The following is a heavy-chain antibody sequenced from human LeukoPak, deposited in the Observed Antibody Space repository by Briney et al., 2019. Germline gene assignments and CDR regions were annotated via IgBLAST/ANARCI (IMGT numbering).Heavy chain of an antibody. D-gene: IGHD3-10*01. J-gene: IGHJ4*02. Sequence: GGSLRLSCAASGFTFRSYAMSWVREAPGKGLEWGSASSGSGGSTYYADPVKGRFTISRDNSKNTLYLQMNSLRAEDTAVYYCAKDLGYYYGSGSYLDYWGQGTLVTVSS. V-gene: IGHV3-23*01. CDR1: GFTFRSYA. CDR3: AKDLGYYYGSGSYLDY. CDR2: SSGSGGST.